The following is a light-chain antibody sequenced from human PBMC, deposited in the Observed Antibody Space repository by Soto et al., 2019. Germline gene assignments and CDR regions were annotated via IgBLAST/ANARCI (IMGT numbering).Light chain of an antibody. CDR1: ESVSSSY. J-gene: IGKJ1*01. CDR3: QQYGSSPPWT. CDR2: GAS. Sequence: EIVLTQSPGTLSLSPGERATLACRASESVSSSYLAWYQQKPGQAPRLLIFGASSRATGTPDRFSGSGSGTDFTLTISRLEPEDFAVYYCQQYGSSPPWTFGQGTEVEI. V-gene: IGKV3-20*01.